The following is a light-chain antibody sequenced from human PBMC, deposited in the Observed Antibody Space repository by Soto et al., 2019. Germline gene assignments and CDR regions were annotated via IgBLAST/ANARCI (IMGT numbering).Light chain of an antibody. J-gene: IGLJ1*01. Sequence: QSALTQPRSVSGSPGQSVTISCTGTSSDVGGYNYVSWYQQHPGKAPKLMIYDGSKRPSGVPDRFSGSKSGNTASLTISGLQAEDEADYYCCSYACSYTLFFGTGTKLTVL. CDR1: SSDVGGYNY. CDR3: CSYACSYTLF. CDR2: DGS. V-gene: IGLV2-11*01.